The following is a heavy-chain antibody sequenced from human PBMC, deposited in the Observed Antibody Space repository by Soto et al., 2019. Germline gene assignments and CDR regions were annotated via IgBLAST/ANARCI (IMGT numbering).Heavy chain of an antibody. Sequence: LRLSCAASGFTFSSCAMHWVRQAPGKGLEWVAVISYDGSNKYYADSVKGRFTISRDNSKNTLYLQMNSLRAEDTAVYYCAREWELLLEYFEYWGQGSLVTVSS. D-gene: IGHD1-26*01. V-gene: IGHV3-30-3*01. CDR3: AREWELLLEYFEY. CDR1: GFTFSSCA. CDR2: ISYDGSNK. J-gene: IGHJ4*02.